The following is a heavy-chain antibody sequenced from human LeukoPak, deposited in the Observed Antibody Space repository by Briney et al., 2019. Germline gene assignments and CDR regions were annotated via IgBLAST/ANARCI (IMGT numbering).Heavy chain of an antibody. CDR3: ARGEKVATMIVTGD. CDR2: INSNSGGT. D-gene: IGHD3-22*01. J-gene: IGHJ4*02. Sequence: GASVKVSCKASGYTFTAYYMHWVRQAPGQGLEWMGWINSNSGGTNFAQKFQGRVTMTRDTSISTAYMELSSLRSDDTAVYYCARGEKVATMIVTGDWGQGTLVTVSS. CDR1: GYTFTAYY. V-gene: IGHV1-2*02.